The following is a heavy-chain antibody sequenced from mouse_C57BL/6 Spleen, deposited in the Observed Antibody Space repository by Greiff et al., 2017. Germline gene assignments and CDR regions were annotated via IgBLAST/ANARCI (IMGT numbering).Heavy chain of an antibody. CDR2: IYPGNGDT. J-gene: IGHJ2*01. Sequence: QVQLQQSGAELVRPGASVKMSCKASGYTFTSYNMHWVKQTPRQGLEWTGAIYPGNGDTSYNQKFKGKATLTVDNSSSTAYMLLSSLTSEDSAVYFYASVHCGSSLYFDYWGQGTTLTVSS. D-gene: IGHD1-1*01. V-gene: IGHV1-12*01. CDR1: GYTFTSYN. CDR3: ASVHCGSSLYFDY.